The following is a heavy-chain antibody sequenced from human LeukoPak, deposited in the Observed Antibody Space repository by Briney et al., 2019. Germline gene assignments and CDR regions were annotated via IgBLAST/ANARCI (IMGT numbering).Heavy chain of an antibody. CDR1: GFTFSSYG. J-gene: IGHJ4*02. D-gene: IGHD6-13*01. CDR2: ISYGGSNK. CDR3: AKDWYAGIAAAGNFDY. V-gene: IGHV3-30*18. Sequence: PGGSLRLSCAASGFTFSSYGMHWVRQAPGKGLEWVAVISYGGSNKYYADSVKGRFTISRDNSKNTLYLQMDSLRAEDTAVYYCAKDWYAGIAAAGNFDYWGQGTLVTVSS.